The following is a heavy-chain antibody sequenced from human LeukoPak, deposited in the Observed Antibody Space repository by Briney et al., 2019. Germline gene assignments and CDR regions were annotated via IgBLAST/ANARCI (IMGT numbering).Heavy chain of an antibody. CDR2: IRSTAYGGTT. D-gene: IGHD3-10*01. V-gene: IGHV3-49*04. Sequence: GGPLRLSCTASGFTFGDYAMSCVRQAPGKGLEWVGFIRSTAYGGTTEYAASVKGRFTISRDDSKSIAYLQMNSLKTEDTAVYYCTRGDGSGSYYGGDAFDIWGQGTMVTVSS. CDR3: TRGDGSGSYYGGDAFDI. CDR1: GFTFGDYA. J-gene: IGHJ3*02.